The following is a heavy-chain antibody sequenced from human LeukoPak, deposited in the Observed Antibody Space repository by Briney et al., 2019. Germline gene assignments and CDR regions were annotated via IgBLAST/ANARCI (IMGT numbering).Heavy chain of an antibody. CDR1: GFTFSSYA. CDR3: AKGGAIFGARDY. J-gene: IGHJ4*02. Sequence: GGSLRLSCAVSGFTFSSYAMSWVRQAPGKGLEWVSAISGSGGSTYYADSVKGRFTISRDSSKNTLYLQMNSLRAEDTAVYYCAKGGAIFGARDYWGQGTLVTVSS. CDR2: ISGSGGST. V-gene: IGHV3-23*01. D-gene: IGHD3-3*01.